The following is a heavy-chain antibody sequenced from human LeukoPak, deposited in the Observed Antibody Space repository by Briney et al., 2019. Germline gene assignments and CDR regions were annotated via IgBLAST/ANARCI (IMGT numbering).Heavy chain of an antibody. D-gene: IGHD6-13*01. CDR3: ARGAEAETSPLDF. CDR2: IKQDGSEK. CDR1: GFTFSSYW. Sequence: GGSLRLSCAASGFTFSSYWMSWVRQAPGKGLEWVANIKQDGSEKYYVDSVKGRFTISRDNAKNSLYLQMNSLRAEDTGVYYCARGAEAETSPLDFWGQGTLVIVS. V-gene: IGHV3-7*04. J-gene: IGHJ4*02.